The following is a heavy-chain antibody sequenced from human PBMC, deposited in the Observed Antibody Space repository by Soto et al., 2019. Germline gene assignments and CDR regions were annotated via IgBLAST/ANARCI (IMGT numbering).Heavy chain of an antibody. V-gene: IGHV1-8*01. J-gene: IGHJ5*02. Sequence: ASVKVSCKASGYIFTNNDVSWVRQATGQGLEWMGWMYPGSGDTGYAQKFQGRVTMTRNISIATAYMELSSLRADDTAIYYCARMASFGSLNWFDPWGQGTLVTVSS. CDR3: ARMASFGSLNWFDP. D-gene: IGHD5-18*01. CDR2: MYPGSGDT. CDR1: GYIFTNND.